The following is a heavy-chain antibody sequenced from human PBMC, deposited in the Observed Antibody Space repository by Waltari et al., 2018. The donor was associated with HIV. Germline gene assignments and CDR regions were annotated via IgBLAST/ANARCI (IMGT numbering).Heavy chain of an antibody. CDR3: AKPRMEYAIRDHFFGLDV. CDR2: CSVTGPTT. Sequence: VDLLESGGRLVQPGGSLRLSCVGSGFTFPTYPMSWVRQAPGKGLEWVAGCSVTGPTTFYADSVKGRFTISRDNSKNTIYLQIDSLRADDTAVYYCAKPRMEYAIRDHFFGLDVWGQGTTVTVSS. J-gene: IGHJ6*02. D-gene: IGHD2-8*01. V-gene: IGHV3-23*01. CDR1: GFTFPTYP.